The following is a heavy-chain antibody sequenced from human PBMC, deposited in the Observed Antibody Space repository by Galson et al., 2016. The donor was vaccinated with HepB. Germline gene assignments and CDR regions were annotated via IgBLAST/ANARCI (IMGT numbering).Heavy chain of an antibody. D-gene: IGHD3-10*01. CDR1: GGSFSGYS. J-gene: IGHJ4*02. Sequence: SETLSLTCAVNGGSFSGYSWSWIRQPPGKGLEWIGEINHRGSTNYNPSLSSRATMSGDTSKNQFSLNLTSVTAADTAVYYCARGLRAVTREDHWGQGILVSVSS. CDR3: ARGLRAVTREDH. CDR2: INHRGST. V-gene: IGHV4-34*01.